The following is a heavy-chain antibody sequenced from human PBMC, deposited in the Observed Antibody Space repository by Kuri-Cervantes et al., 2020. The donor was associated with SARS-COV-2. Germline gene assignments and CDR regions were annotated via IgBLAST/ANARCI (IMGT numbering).Heavy chain of an antibody. V-gene: IGHV1-18*01. CDR3: ATALAAAGYYYYYGMDV. Sequence: ASVKVSCKASGYTFTSYGISWVRQAPGQGLEWMGWISAYNGNTNYAQKLQGRVTMTTDTSTSTAYMELSSLRSEDTAVYYCATALAAAGYYYYYGMDVWGQGTTVTVSS. CDR2: ISAYNGNT. J-gene: IGHJ6*02. D-gene: IGHD6-13*01. CDR1: GYTFTSYG.